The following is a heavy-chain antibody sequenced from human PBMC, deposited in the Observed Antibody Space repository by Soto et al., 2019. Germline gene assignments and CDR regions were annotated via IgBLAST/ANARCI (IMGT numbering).Heavy chain of an antibody. Sequence: QVQLVESGGGVVQPGRSLRLSCAASGFTFSSYGMHWVRQAPGKGLEWVAVIWYDGSNKYYADSVKGRFTISRDNSKNAMYLQMNCMRAEDTAVYYCARSKGPMRAAAGTKYGNWFDPWGQGTLVTVSS. CDR1: GFTFSSYG. J-gene: IGHJ5*02. D-gene: IGHD6-13*01. V-gene: IGHV3-33*01. CDR2: IWYDGSNK. CDR3: ARSKGPMRAAAGTKYGNWFDP.